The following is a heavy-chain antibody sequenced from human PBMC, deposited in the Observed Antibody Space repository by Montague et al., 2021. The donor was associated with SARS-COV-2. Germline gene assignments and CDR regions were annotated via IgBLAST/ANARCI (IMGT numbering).Heavy chain of an antibody. CDR3: ARVQGITMIVVVIGAFDI. CDR1: GGSISSGGYY. V-gene: IGHV4-31*03. J-gene: IGHJ3*02. D-gene: IGHD3-22*01. Sequence: ILSLTCTVSGGSISSGGYYWSWIRQHPGKGLELIGYIYYSGSTYYNPSLKSRVTISVDTSKNQFSLKLSSVTAADTAVYYCARVQGITMIVVVIGAFDIWGQGTMVTVSS. CDR2: IYYSGST.